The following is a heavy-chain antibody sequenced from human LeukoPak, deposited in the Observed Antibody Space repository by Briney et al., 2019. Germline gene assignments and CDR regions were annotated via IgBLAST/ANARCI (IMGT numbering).Heavy chain of an antibody. J-gene: IGHJ5*02. D-gene: IGHD2-15*01. CDR2: IYHSGST. Sequence: SETLSLTCTVSGYSISSGYYWGWIRQPPGKGLEWIGSIYHSGSTYYNPSLKSRVTISVDTSKNQFSLKLSSVTAADTAVYYCARRWGMVAATESWFDHWGQGTLVTVSS. CDR1: GYSISSGYY. CDR3: ARRWGMVAATESWFDH. V-gene: IGHV4-38-2*02.